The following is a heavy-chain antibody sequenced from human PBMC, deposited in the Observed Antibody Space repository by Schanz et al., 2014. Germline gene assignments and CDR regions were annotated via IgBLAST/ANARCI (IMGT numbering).Heavy chain of an antibody. CDR1: GFSLSSYN. D-gene: IGHD4-17*01. Sequence: VQLVESGGGLVKPGESLRLSCAASGFSLSSYNMNWVRQAPGKGLEWVSSISSSSSYIYYADSVKGRFTISRDNAKSSLFLQMNSLRAEDTAVYYCVRDTDYHFDYWGQETLVTVSS. V-gene: IGHV3-21*06. CDR2: ISSSSSYI. CDR3: VRDTDYHFDY. J-gene: IGHJ4*02.